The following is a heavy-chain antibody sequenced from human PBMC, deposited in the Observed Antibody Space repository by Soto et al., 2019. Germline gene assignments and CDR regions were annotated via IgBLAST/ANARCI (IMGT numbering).Heavy chain of an antibody. D-gene: IGHD2-15*01. J-gene: IGHJ6*03. V-gene: IGHV4-34*01. CDR3: ARVGCSGGSCYHPTTNYYYYYMDV. Sequence: SETLSLTCAVYGGSFSGYYWSWIRQPPGKGLEWIGEINHSGSTNYNPSLKSRVTISVDTSKNQFSLKLSSVTAADTAVYYCARVGCSGGSCYHPTTNYYYYYMDVWGKGTTVTVSS. CDR2: INHSGST. CDR1: GGSFSGYY.